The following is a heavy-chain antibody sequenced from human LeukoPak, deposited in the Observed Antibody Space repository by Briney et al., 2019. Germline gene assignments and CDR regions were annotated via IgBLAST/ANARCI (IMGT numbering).Heavy chain of an antibody. Sequence: SETLSLTCTVAGGSISSYYWSWIRQPPGKGLEWIGYIYYSGSTNYNPSLKSRVTISVDTSKNQFSLKLSSVTAADTAVYYCARGRVPTTRNNWFDPWGQGTLVTVSS. CDR2: IYYSGST. J-gene: IGHJ5*02. V-gene: IGHV4-59*01. CDR3: ARGRVPTTRNNWFDP. CDR1: GGSISSYY. D-gene: IGHD1-1*01.